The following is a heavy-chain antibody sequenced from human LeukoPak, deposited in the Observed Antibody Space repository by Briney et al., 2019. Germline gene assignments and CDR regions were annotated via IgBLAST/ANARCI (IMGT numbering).Heavy chain of an antibody. J-gene: IGHJ5*02. D-gene: IGHD5-18*01. V-gene: IGHV4-39*07. CDR2: IYYSGST. Sequence: SETLSLTCTVSGGSISSSSYYWGWIRQPPGKGLEWIGSIYYSGSTYYNPSLKSRVTISVDTSKNQFSLKLSSVTAADTAVCYCARRGYTFGNWFDPWGQGTLVTVSS. CDR1: GGSISSSSYY. CDR3: ARRGYTFGNWFDP.